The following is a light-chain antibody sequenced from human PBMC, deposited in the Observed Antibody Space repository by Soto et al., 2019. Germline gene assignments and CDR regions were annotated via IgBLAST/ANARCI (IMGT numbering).Light chain of an antibody. CDR3: SSYTACRTFV. Sequence: QSALTQPRSVSGSPGQSVTISCSGTSSDVGGYEYVSWYQQHPGKAPRLLIYHVGQRPSGVPDRFSGSKSGTTASLTISGLPEDDEAEYCCSSYTACRTFVFGGGTKLTVL. J-gene: IGLJ2*01. V-gene: IGLV2-11*01. CDR2: HVG. CDR1: SSDVGGYEY.